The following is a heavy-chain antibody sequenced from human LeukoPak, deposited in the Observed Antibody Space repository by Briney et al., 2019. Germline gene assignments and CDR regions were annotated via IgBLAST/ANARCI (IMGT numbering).Heavy chain of an antibody. CDR3: ARDSGIVGATDYFDY. J-gene: IGHJ4*02. D-gene: IGHD1-26*01. CDR1: GGSISSSSYY. Sequence: PSETLSLTCTVSGGSISSSSYYWGWIRQPPGKGLEWIGSIYYSGSTYYNPSLKSRVTISVDTSKNQFSLKLSSVTAADTAVYYCARDSGIVGATDYFDYWGQGTLVTVSS. V-gene: IGHV4-39*07. CDR2: IYYSGST.